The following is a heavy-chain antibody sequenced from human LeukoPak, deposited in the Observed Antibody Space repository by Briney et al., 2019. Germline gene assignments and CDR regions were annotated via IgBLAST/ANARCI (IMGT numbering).Heavy chain of an antibody. Sequence: SETLSLTCAVYGGSFSGYYWSWIRQPPGKGLEWIGEINHSGSTNYNPSLKSRVTISVDTPKNQFSLKLSSVTAADTAVYYCARGYSSSWLRIDYWGQGTLVTVSS. CDR2: INHSGST. D-gene: IGHD6-13*01. CDR3: ARGYSSSWLRIDY. V-gene: IGHV4-34*01. J-gene: IGHJ4*02. CDR1: GGSFSGYY.